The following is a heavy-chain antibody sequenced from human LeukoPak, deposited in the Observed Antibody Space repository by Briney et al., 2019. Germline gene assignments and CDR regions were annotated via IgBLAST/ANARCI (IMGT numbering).Heavy chain of an antibody. J-gene: IGHJ5*02. CDR3: ARDMKRSRARWENLGFDP. D-gene: IGHD1-26*01. Sequence: ASVKVSCKAFGYTFTSNYMHWVRQAPGQGPEWMGVISPSGGSTTYAQKFQGRVTLTRDMSTSTDYLELSSLRSEDTAVYYCARDMKRSRARWENLGFDPWGQGTLVTVSS. CDR2: ISPSGGST. V-gene: IGHV1-46*01. CDR1: GYTFTSNY.